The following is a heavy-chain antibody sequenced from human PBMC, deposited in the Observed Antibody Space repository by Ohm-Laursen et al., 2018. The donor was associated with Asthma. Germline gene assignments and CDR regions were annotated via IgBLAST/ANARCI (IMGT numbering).Heavy chain of an antibody. D-gene: IGHD3-22*01. CDR1: GFTFSSYA. J-gene: IGHJ4*02. CDR3: ARDNRTYYCDSSGYYFDY. CDR2: ISYDGSNK. V-gene: IGHV3-30-3*01. Sequence: SLRLSCTASGFTFSSYAMHWVRQAPGKGLEWVAVISYDGSNKYYADSVKGRFTISRDNSKNTLYLQMNSLRAEDTAVYYCARDNRTYYCDSSGYYFDYWGQGTLVTVSS.